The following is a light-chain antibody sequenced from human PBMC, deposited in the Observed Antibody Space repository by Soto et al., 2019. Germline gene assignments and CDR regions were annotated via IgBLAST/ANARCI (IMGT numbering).Light chain of an antibody. J-gene: IGKJ5*01. CDR3: QQRSNWPPEIT. V-gene: IGKV3-11*01. Sequence: TVSLGCRTIQSFSLRERGTSPCRALQSVSSYLAWYQQKTGQAPRLLIYDASNRATGIPARFSGSGSGTDFTLTISSLEPEDFAVYYCQQRSNWPPEITFGQGTRLEI. CDR2: DAS. CDR1: QSVSSY.